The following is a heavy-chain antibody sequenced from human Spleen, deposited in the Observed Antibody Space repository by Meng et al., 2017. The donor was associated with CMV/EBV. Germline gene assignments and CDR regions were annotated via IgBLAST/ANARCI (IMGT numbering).Heavy chain of an antibody. CDR3: ARVATPYYYYGLDV. CDR1: GYTFTSYG. Sequence: ASVKVSCKASGYTFTSYGISWVRQAPGQGLEWMGWITTYNGNTNYAQKLQGRVTLTTDPSTSTADMELRSLRSDDTAVYYCARVATPYYYYGLDVWGQGTTVTVSS. J-gene: IGHJ6*02. CDR2: ITTYNGNT. V-gene: IGHV1-18*01. D-gene: IGHD5-24*01.